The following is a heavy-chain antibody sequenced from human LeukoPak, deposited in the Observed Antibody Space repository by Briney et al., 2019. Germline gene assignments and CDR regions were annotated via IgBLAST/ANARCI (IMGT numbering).Heavy chain of an antibody. Sequence: GGSLRLSCAASGFTISRDSMSWVRQAPGKGLEWVSGISGSAVSTFYADSVKGRFTISRDNSKTTLYLHMDSLRVEDTAVYYCAKDQTVAVAGPFDNWGQGTLVTVSS. CDR3: AKDQTVAVAGPFDN. V-gene: IGHV3-23*01. CDR2: ISGSAVST. CDR1: GFTISRDS. D-gene: IGHD6-19*01. J-gene: IGHJ4*02.